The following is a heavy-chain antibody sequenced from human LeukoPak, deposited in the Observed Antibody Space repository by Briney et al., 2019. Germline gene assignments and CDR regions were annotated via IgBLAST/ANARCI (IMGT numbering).Heavy chain of an antibody. J-gene: IGHJ6*02. Sequence: PGGSLRLSCAASGFTFSTYGMHWVRQAPGKGLEWVAFIRYDGSNKYYADSVKGRFTISRDNSKNTLYLQMNSLRAEDTAVYYCARYPSIVGAIEDGIDVWGQGTTVTVSS. D-gene: IGHD1-26*01. V-gene: IGHV3-30*02. CDR1: GFTFSTYG. CDR3: ARYPSIVGAIEDGIDV. CDR2: IRYDGSNK.